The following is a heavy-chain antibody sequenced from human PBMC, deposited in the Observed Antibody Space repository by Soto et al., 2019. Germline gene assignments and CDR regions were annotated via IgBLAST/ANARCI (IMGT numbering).Heavy chain of an antibody. V-gene: IGHV3-48*03. Sequence: PGGSLRLSCAASGFTFSSYEMNWVRQAPGKGLEWVSYISSSGSTIYYADSVKGRFTISRDNAKNSLYLQMNSLRAEDTAVYYCARDGGYGHFDYWGQGTLVTVSS. CDR2: ISSSGSTI. CDR3: ARDGGYGHFDY. CDR1: GFTFSSYE. D-gene: IGHD5-12*01. J-gene: IGHJ4*02.